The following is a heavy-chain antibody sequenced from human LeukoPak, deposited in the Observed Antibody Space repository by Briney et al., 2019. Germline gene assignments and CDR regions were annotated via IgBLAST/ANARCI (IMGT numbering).Heavy chain of an antibody. J-gene: IGHJ4*02. Sequence: ASVKVSCKASGYTFTSYGISWVRQAPGQGLEWMGWISACNGNTNYAQKLQGRVTTTTDTSTSTAYMELRSLRSDDTAVYYCARDFSYSSSWSTFDYWGQGTLVTVSS. V-gene: IGHV1-18*01. CDR1: GYTFTSYG. CDR3: ARDFSYSSSWSTFDY. CDR2: ISACNGNT. D-gene: IGHD6-13*01.